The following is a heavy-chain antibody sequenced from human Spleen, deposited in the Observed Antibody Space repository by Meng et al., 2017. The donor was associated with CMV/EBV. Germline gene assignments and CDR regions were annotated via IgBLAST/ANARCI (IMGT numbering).Heavy chain of an antibody. D-gene: IGHD5/OR15-5a*01. V-gene: IGHV1-24*01. J-gene: IGHJ6*02. CDR2: FDPEDGET. CDR3: ATVLVSTANDYYGMDV. Sequence: ASVKVSCKVSGYTLTELSRHWVRQAPGKGLEWMGGFDPEDGETIYAQKFQGRVTMTEDTSTDTAYMELSSLRSEDTAVYYCATVLVSTANDYYGMDVWGQGTTVTVSS. CDR1: GYTLTELS.